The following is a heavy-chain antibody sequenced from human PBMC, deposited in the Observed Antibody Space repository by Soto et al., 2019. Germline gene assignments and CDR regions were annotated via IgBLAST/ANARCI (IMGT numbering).Heavy chain of an antibody. J-gene: IGHJ5*02. CDR1: GYTFTSYA. CDR3: ARDRCSGGSCYSGWFDP. D-gene: IGHD2-15*01. CDR2: INAGNGNT. V-gene: IGHV1-3*01. Sequence: GASVKVSCKASGYTFTSYAMHWVRQAPGQRLEWMGWINAGNGNTKYSQKFQGRVTITRDTSASTAYMELSSLRSEDTAVYYCARDRCSGGSCYSGWFDPWGQGTLVTVSS.